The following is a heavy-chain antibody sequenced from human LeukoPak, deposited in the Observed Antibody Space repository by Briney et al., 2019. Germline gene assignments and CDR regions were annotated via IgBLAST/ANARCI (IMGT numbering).Heavy chain of an antibody. Sequence: GGSLRLSCAASGFRFDIHWMTWVRQAPGKGLEWVANIKDDGSEKHFMDSVKGRFTVSRDNAKNSLYLQMNTLRAEDTAVYFCARLMLGYCGGGNCYDPFDNWGQGTLVTVSS. D-gene: IGHD2-15*01. CDR3: ARLMLGYCGGGNCYDPFDN. CDR2: IKDDGSEK. V-gene: IGHV3-7*01. J-gene: IGHJ4*02. CDR1: GFRFDIHW.